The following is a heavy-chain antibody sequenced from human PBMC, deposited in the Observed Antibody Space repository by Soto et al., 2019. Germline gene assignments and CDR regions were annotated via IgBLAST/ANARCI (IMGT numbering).Heavy chain of an antibody. J-gene: IGHJ4*02. CDR1: GGTFSSYA. D-gene: IGHD2-2*01. CDR3: AAPPPGYCSSTSCYASEYYFDY. CDR2: IIPIFGTA. V-gene: IGHV1-69*01. Sequence: QVPLVQSGAEVKKPGSSVKVSCKASGGTFSSYAISWVRQAPGQGLEWMGGIIPIFGTANYAQKFQGRVTITADESTSKAYMGLCSLRYEDTAVYYGAAPPPGYCSSTSCYASEYYFDYWGQGTLVTVSS.